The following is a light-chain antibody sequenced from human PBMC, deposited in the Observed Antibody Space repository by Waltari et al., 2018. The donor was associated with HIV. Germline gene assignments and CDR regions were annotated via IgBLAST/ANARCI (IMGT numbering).Light chain of an antibody. J-gene: IGLJ1*01. CDR3: CSYAGSLRG. Sequence: QSALTQPASVSGSPGQSITISCTGTSSDVGSYNLVSWYQQHPGKAPKLMIYEGSKRPSGVSKRLSGSKSGNTASLTSSGLQAEDEADYDCCSYAGSLRGFGTGTKVTVL. V-gene: IGLV2-23*01. CDR2: EGS. CDR1: SSDVGSYNL.